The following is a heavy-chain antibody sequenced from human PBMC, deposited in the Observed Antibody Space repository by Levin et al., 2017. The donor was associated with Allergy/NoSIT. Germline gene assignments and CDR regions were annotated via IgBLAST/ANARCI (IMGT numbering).Heavy chain of an antibody. D-gene: IGHD6-13*01. Sequence: SVKVSCKASGGIFSSYAISWVRQAPGQGLEWMGRIIPTLGIANYAQKFQGRVTITADKSTSTAYMELSSLRSDATAVDYCARDIQQHLVRRGYYYYYMDVWGKGTTVTVSS. J-gene: IGHJ6*03. CDR1: GGIFSSYA. V-gene: IGHV1-69*04. CDR2: IIPTLGIA. CDR3: ARDIQQHLVRRGYYYYYMDV.